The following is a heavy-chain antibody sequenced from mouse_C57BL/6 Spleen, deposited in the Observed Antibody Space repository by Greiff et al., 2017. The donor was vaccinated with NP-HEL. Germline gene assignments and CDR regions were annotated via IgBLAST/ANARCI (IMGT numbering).Heavy chain of an antibody. J-gene: IGHJ3*01. D-gene: IGHD1-1*01. Sequence: EVQLQQSGAELVKPGASVKLSCTASGFNIKDYYMHWVKQRTEQGLEWIGRIDPEDGDTKYVPKFQGKATITADTSSNTAYLQLSSLTSEDTAVYYCASYYGSSYGGFAYWGQGTLVTVSA. CDR1: GFNIKDYY. CDR2: IDPEDGDT. CDR3: ASYYGSSYGGFAY. V-gene: IGHV14-2*01.